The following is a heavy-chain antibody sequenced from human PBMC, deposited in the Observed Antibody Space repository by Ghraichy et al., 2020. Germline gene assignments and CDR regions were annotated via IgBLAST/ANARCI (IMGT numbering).Heavy chain of an antibody. Sequence: SETLSLTCAVYDGSFSAYYGSWIRQPPGKGLEWIGEINHLGSTNYNPSLKSRVSISRDISKNQFSLKLNSVSAADTAVYYCAGRGYDILTGNFSPRPFDPWGQGTLVTVSS. CDR3: AGRGYDILTGNFSPRPFDP. V-gene: IGHV4-34*01. CDR1: DGSFSAYY. CDR2: INHLGST. D-gene: IGHD3-9*01. J-gene: IGHJ5*02.